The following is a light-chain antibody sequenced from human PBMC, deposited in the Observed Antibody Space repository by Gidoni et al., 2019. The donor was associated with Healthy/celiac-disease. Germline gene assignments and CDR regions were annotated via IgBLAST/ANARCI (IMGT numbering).Light chain of an antibody. Sequence: DIQMTQSPSSLSSSVGDRVTITCRASQSISSYLNWYQQKPGKAPKLLIYAASSLQSGAPSRFSGSGSGRDVTLTISSLQPEDFATYYCQQRDSTLTWTFGQGTKVEIK. CDR1: QSISSY. CDR3: QQRDSTLTWT. CDR2: AAS. V-gene: IGKV1-39*01. J-gene: IGKJ1*01.